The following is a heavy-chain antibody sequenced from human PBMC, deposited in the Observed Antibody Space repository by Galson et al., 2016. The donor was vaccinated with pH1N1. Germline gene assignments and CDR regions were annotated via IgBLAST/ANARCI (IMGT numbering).Heavy chain of an antibody. Sequence: SLRLSCAASGFNIRSYWMHWVRQGPGKGLVWVSHIKSDGSDTKYADSVKGRFTISRDNAKNTLYLQMNSLRAEDTAVYYCAKDSEYYYGSGNYYGGMDVWGQGTTVTVSS. J-gene: IGHJ6*02. V-gene: IGHV3-74*03. CDR2: IKSDGSDT. D-gene: IGHD3-10*01. CDR1: GFNIRSYW. CDR3: AKDSEYYYGSGNYYGGMDV.